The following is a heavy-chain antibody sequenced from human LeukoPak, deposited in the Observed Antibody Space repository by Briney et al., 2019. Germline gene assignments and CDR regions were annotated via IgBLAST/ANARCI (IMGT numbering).Heavy chain of an antibody. J-gene: IGHJ6*03. CDR1: GYTFTSYD. V-gene: IGHV1-8*01. Sequence: GASVKVSCKASGYTFTSYDINWVRQATGQGLEWMGWMNPNSGNTGYAQKFQGRVTMTRNTSISTAYMELSSLRSEDTAVYYCARANDFWGGYYYYYYMDVWGKGTTVTVSS. CDR3: ARANDFWGGYYYYYYMDV. CDR2: MNPNSGNT. D-gene: IGHD3-3*01.